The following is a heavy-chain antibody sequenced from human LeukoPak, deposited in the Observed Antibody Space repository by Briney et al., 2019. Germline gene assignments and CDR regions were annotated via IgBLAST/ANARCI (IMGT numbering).Heavy chain of an antibody. Sequence: SETLSLTCTVSGGSISTFFWSWIRQPAGKGLEWIGRIYTSGSTNFNPSLKSRVTMSVDPSKNQFSLKLSSVTAADTAVYYCARGIQNYYMDVWGKGTTVTVPS. CDR2: IYTSGST. CDR1: GGSISTFF. CDR3: ARGIQNYYMDV. J-gene: IGHJ6*03. V-gene: IGHV4-4*07.